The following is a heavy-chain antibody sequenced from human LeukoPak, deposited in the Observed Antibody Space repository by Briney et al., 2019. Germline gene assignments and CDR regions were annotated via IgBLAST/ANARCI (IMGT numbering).Heavy chain of an antibody. CDR1: GFTFSSYS. CDR3: ARGLGGSGSYYLGY. D-gene: IGHD3-10*01. CDR2: ISSSSSYI. Sequence: GGSLRLSCAASGFTFSSYSMNWVLKAPGPGQELVSTISSSSSYIYYADSVKGRFTISRDNAKNSLYLQMNSLRAEDTAVYYCARGLGGSGSYYLGYWGQGTLVTVSS. V-gene: IGHV3-21*01. J-gene: IGHJ4*02.